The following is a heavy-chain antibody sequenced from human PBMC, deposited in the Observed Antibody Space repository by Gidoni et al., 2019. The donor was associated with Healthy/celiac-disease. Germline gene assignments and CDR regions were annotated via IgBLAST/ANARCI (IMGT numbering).Heavy chain of an antibody. J-gene: IGHJ4*02. CDR1: GGSISSSNW. Sequence: QVQLQESGPGLVKPSGSLSLTCAVSGGSISSSNWWSWVRQPPGKGLEWIGETYHSGSTNYNPSLKSRVTISVDKSKNQFSLKLSSVTAADTAVYYCARGVSVDSQQLHFDYWGQGTLVTVSS. CDR2: TYHSGST. V-gene: IGHV4-4*02. D-gene: IGHD6-13*01. CDR3: ARGVSVDSQQLHFDY.